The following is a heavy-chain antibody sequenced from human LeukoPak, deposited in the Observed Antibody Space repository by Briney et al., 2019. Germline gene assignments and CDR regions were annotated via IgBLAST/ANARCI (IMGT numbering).Heavy chain of an antibody. CDR3: AKDPYSSSWAQAYYYYYYMDV. D-gene: IGHD6-13*01. V-gene: IGHV3-30*18. CDR1: GFTFSSYG. CDR2: ISYDGSNK. Sequence: GRSLRLSCAASGFTFSSYGMHWFRQAPGKGLEWVAVISYDGSNKYYADSVKGRFTISRDNSKNTLYLQMNSLRAEDTAVYYCAKDPYSSSWAQAYYYYYYMDVWGKGTTVTVSS. J-gene: IGHJ6*03.